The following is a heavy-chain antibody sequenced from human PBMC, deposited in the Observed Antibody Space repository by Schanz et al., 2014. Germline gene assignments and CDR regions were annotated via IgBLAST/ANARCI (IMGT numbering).Heavy chain of an antibody. CDR2: IKQDGSEK. D-gene: IGHD3-3*01. Sequence: VQLVESEGGVVQPERSLRLSCAASGFTFSSYAMHWVRQAPGKGLEWVANIKQDGSEKYYVDSVKGRFTISRDNAKNSLYLQMNSLTAEDTAVYYCARGVRIDYWGQGTLVTVSS. V-gene: IGHV3-7*01. J-gene: IGHJ4*02. CDR1: GFTFSSYA. CDR3: ARGVRIDY.